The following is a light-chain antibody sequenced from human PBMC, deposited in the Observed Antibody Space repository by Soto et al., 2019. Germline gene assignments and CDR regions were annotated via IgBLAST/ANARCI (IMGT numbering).Light chain of an antibody. Sequence: DIQMTQSPSSLSASVGDRVTITCRASQSISSYLNWHQQKPGKAPKLLIYAASSLQSGVPSRFSGSGSGTDFTLAISSLQPEDFATYYCQQSDSIPLTFGGGTKVEIK. J-gene: IGKJ4*01. CDR3: QQSDSIPLT. CDR1: QSISSY. CDR2: AAS. V-gene: IGKV1-39*01.